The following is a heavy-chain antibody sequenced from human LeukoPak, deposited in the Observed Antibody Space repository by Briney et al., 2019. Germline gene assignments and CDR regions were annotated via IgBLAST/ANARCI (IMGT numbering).Heavy chain of an antibody. CDR3: AKDKRTIAAGGYFDY. J-gene: IGHJ4*02. CDR1: GFTFDDYA. CDR2: ISWNSGSI. V-gene: IGHV3-9*01. D-gene: IGHD6-25*01. Sequence: GRSLRLSCTASGFTFDDYAMHWVRQAPGKGLEWVSGISWNSGSIGYAASVKGRFTISTDNAKNSLYLQMKSLRAEDTALYYCAKDKRTIAAGGYFDYWGQGTLVTVS.